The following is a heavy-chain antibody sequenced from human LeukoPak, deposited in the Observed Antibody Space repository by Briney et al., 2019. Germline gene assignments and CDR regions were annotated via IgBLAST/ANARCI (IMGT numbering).Heavy chain of an antibody. CDR1: GFTFSSYW. V-gene: IGHV3-74*01. Sequence: PGGSLRLSCAASGFTFSSYWMHWVRQAPGKGLVWVSRINSDGSSTSYADSVKGRFTISRDNAKNTLYLQMNSLRAEDTAVYYCAKGYDTTYYHYYFMDVWGKGTTVTISS. CDR2: INSDGSST. J-gene: IGHJ6*03. CDR3: AKGYDTTYYHYYFMDV. D-gene: IGHD3-22*01.